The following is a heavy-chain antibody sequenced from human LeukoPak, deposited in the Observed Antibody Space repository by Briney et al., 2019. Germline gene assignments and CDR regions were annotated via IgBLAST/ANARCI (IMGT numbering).Heavy chain of an antibody. CDR1: GFTFDDYA. V-gene: IGHV3-9*01. D-gene: IGHD6-13*01. CDR2: ISWNGSTI. J-gene: IGHJ4*02. Sequence: GRSLRLSFAASGFTFDDYAMHWVRQPPGKGLEWVSGISWNGSTIGYADSVKGRFTISRDNAKNSLYLQMNSLRAEDTAVYYCARRAYSSSFLAPFDYWGQGTLVTVSS. CDR3: ARRAYSSSFLAPFDY.